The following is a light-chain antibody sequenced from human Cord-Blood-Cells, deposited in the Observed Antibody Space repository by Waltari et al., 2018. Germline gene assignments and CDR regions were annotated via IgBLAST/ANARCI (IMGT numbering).Light chain of an antibody. J-gene: IGKJ1*01. V-gene: IGKV4-1*01. CDR2: WAS. CDR3: QQYYSTPWT. CDR1: QSVLYSSNNKNY. Sequence: SSQSVLYSSNNKNYLAWYQQKPGQPPKLLIYWASTRESGVPDRFSGSGSGTDFTLTISSLQAEDVAVYYCQQYYSTPWTFGQGTKVESK.